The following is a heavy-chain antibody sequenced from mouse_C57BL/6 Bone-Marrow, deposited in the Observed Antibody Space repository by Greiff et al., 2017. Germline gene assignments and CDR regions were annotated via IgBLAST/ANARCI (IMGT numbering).Heavy chain of an antibody. V-gene: IGHV14-4*01. Sequence: VQLKQSGAELVRPGASVKLSCTASGFNIKDDYMHWVKQRPEQGLEWIGWIDPENGDTDYASKFQGKSTITADTSSNTAYLQLSSLTSEDPADDYCSTSGLFLAYWGQGTLVTVSA. J-gene: IGHJ3*01. CDR1: GFNIKDDY. D-gene: IGHD3-1*01. CDR2: IDPENGDT. CDR3: STSGLFLAY.